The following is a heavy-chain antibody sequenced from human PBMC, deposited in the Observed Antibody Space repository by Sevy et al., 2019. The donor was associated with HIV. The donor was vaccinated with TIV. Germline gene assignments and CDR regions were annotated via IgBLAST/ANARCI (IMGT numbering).Heavy chain of an antibody. CDR3: AKLVVITEITFYYGMDV. CDR2: ISGSGGST. J-gene: IGHJ6*02. CDR1: GFTFSSYA. Sequence: GGSLRLSCAASGFTFSSYAMSWVRQAPGKGLEWVSAISGSGGSTYYADSVKGRFTISRDNSKNTLYLQMNSLRAEDTAVYYCAKLVVITEITFYYGMDVWGQRTTVTVSS. V-gene: IGHV3-23*01. D-gene: IGHD3-22*01.